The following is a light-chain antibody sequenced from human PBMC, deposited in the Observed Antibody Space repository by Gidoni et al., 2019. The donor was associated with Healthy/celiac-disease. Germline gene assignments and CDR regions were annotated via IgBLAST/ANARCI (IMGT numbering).Light chain of an antibody. CDR3: QQYDNPLT. J-gene: IGKJ4*01. V-gene: IGKV1-33*01. Sequence: GDRVTITCQASQDISNYLNWYQQKPGKAPKLLIYDASNFETGVPSRFSGSGSGTDFTFTISSLQHEDIATYYCQQYDNPLTFGGGTKVEIK. CDR1: QDISNY. CDR2: DAS.